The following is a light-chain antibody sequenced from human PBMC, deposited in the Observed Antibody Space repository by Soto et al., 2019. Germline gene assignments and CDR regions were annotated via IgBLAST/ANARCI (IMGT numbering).Light chain of an antibody. CDR1: QSVSNNY. J-gene: IGKJ5*01. Sequence: EIVLTQSPGTLSLSPCERSTLSCRASQSVSNNYLAWYQQKPGQAPRLLIYGASTRATGIPARFSGSGSGTDFTLTISRLEPEDFAVYYCQQYGTSRHGTFGQGTRLEIK. CDR2: GAS. V-gene: IGKV3-20*01. CDR3: QQYGTSRHGT.